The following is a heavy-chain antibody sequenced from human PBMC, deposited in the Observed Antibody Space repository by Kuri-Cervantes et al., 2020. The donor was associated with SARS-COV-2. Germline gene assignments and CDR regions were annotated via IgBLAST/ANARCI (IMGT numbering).Heavy chain of an antibody. CDR3: AKEEKVLRFLEWLGGMDV. D-gene: IGHD3-3*01. J-gene: IGHJ6*02. Sequence: GGSLRLSCAASGVTFSNAWMSWVRQAPGKGLEWVGRIKSKTDGGTTDYAAPVKGRFTISRDDSKNTLYLQMNSLKTEDTAVYYCAKEEKVLRFLEWLGGMDVWGQGTTVTVSS. V-gene: IGHV3-15*01. CDR2: IKSKTDGGTT. CDR1: GVTFSNAW.